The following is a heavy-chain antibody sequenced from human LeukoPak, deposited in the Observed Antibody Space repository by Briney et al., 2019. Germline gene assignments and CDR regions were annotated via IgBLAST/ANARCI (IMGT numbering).Heavy chain of an antibody. CDR3: AKDQDPHSYGSGSYAPFDY. CDR1: GFTVSSNY. CDR2: IYSGGST. J-gene: IGHJ4*02. V-gene: IGHV3-53*03. D-gene: IGHD3-10*01. Sequence: TGGSLRLSCAASGFTVSSNYMSWVRQAPGKGLEWVSVIYSGGSTYYADSVKGRFTISSDNSKNTLYLQINSLRADDTAVYYCAKDQDPHSYGSGSYAPFDYWGQGTLVTVSS.